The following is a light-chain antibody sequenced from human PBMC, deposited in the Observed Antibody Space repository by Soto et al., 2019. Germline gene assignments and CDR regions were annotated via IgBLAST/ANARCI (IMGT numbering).Light chain of an antibody. J-gene: IGKJ2*01. V-gene: IGKV3-11*01. CDR3: QQRSNWPGT. Sequence: DTVLTQSPATLSLSPGERATLSCRASQNVRGYLAWYQQKAGQAPRLLIYDASNRATGISARFSGSGSGTDFTLTISSLEPEDFAVYYCQQRSNWPGTFGQGTKLAIK. CDR1: QNVRGY. CDR2: DAS.